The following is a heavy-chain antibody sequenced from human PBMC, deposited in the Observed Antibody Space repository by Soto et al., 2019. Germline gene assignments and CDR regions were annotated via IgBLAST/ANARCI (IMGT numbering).Heavy chain of an antibody. CDR3: ARLGGSYAVPHFDY. CDR2: YSGTT. Sequence: YSGTTTNYNPSLKSRVTLSVDTSKNHFSLKLSSVTAADTAVYYCARLGGSYAVPHFDYWGQGTLVTVSS. D-gene: IGHD1-26*01. J-gene: IGHJ4*02. V-gene: IGHV4-59*08.